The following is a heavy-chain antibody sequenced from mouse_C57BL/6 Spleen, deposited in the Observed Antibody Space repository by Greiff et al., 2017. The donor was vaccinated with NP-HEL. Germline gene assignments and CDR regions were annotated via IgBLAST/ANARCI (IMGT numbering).Heavy chain of an antibody. CDR3: ARSDWDSYYYAMDY. Sequence: QVQLQQSGAELVKPGASVKISCKASGYAFSSYWMNWVKQRPGKGLEWIGQIYPGDGDTNYNGKFKGKATLTADKSSSTAYMQLSSLTSEDSAVYFCARSDWDSYYYAMDYWGQGTSVTVSS. CDR1: GYAFSSYW. D-gene: IGHD4-1*01. CDR2: IYPGDGDT. J-gene: IGHJ4*01. V-gene: IGHV1-80*01.